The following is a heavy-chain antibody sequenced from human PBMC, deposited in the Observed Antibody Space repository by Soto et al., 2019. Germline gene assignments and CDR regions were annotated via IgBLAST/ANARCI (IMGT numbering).Heavy chain of an antibody. CDR2: IYPGDHET. V-gene: IGHV5-51*01. Sequence: GESLKISCQCSGYTFSNFWIGWVRQLPGKGLEWMGIIYPGDHETRYSPSFHGKVTISADKSINTAYPQWNSLEASDTAFYFCARSPRSSSYFDYWGQGALVTVSS. CDR1: GYTFSNFW. J-gene: IGHJ4*02. D-gene: IGHD6-13*01. CDR3: ARSPRSSSYFDY.